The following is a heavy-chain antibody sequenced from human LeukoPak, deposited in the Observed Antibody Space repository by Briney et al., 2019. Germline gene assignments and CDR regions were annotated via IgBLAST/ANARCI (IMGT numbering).Heavy chain of an antibody. CDR1: GFTFSSYG. V-gene: IGHV3-48*01. J-gene: IGHJ5*02. Sequence: GGSLRLSCAASGFTFSSYGMTWVRQAPGKGLEWVSYISSSSSTIYYADSVKGRFTISRDNAKNSLYLQLNSLRAEDTAVYYCARGTDGYCRGGSCYSGWFDPWGQGTLVTVSS. CDR3: ARGTDGYCRGGSCYSGWFDP. D-gene: IGHD2-15*01. CDR2: ISSSSSTI.